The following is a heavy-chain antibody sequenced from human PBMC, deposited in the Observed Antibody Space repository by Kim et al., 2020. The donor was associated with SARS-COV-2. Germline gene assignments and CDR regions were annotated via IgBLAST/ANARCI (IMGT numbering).Heavy chain of an antibody. CDR3: ARGGPAHEFDP. Sequence: GTKYAQKFQERVTMTRDTTISTAYMKLTRLTSDDTAFYYCARGGPAHEFDPWGQGTLVTVSS. CDR2: GT. V-gene: IGHV1-2*02. J-gene: IGHJ5*02.